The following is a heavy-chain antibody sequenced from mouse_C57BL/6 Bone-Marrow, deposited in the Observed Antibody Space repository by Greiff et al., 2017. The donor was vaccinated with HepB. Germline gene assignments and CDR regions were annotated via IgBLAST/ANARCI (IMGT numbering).Heavy chain of an antibody. V-gene: IGHV1-62-3*01. D-gene: IGHD2-4*01. J-gene: IGHJ4*01. CDR1: GYTFTSYW. CDR3: ATDVLRRGYARDD. Sequence: VQLQQPGAELVKPGASVKLSCKASGYTFTSYWMHWVMQRPGRGLEWIGRIAPNSGGTKYNEKFKSKATLTVDTSSSTAYMQLSSLTSEDSAVYYCATDVLRRGYARDDGGEGTAGTVSS. CDR2: IAPNSGGT.